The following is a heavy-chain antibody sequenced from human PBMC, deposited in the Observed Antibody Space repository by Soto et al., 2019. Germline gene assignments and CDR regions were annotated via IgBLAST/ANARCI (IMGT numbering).Heavy chain of an antibody. CDR2: ISSSSSYI. D-gene: IGHD2-15*01. J-gene: IGHJ4*02. CDR1: GFTFRTYT. V-gene: IGHV3-21*01. CDR3: ARDTKYCNGASCLLSFDY. Sequence: EVQLVESGGGLVKPGGSLRLSCAASGFTFRTYTLNWVRQAPGKGLEWVSSISSSSSYIYYADSVKGRFTISRDNAKNSLSLQMNSLRAEDTAVYFCARDTKYCNGASCLLSFDYWGQGTLVTVSS.